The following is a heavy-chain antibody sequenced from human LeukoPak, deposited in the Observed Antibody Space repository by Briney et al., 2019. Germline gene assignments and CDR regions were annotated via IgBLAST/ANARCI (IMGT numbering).Heavy chain of an antibody. CDR2: INHSGST. J-gene: IGHJ6*03. Sequence: PSETLSLTSAVYGGSFSGYYWSWIRQPPGKGLEWIGEINHSGSTNYNPSLKSRVTISVDTSKNQFSLKLSSVTAADTAVYYCARGAAAAGYYYYYMDVWGKGTTVTVSS. D-gene: IGHD6-13*01. V-gene: IGHV4-34*01. CDR3: ARGAAAAGYYYYYMDV. CDR1: GGSFSGYY.